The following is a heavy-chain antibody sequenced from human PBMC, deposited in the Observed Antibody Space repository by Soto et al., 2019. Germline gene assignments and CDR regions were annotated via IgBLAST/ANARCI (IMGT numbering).Heavy chain of an antibody. D-gene: IGHD1-1*01. J-gene: IGHJ4*02. CDR2: IDPSDSYT. V-gene: IGHV5-10-1*01. CDR1: GYSFTSYW. CDR3: ARHVMGARGGVEEPL. Sequence: GESLKISCKGSGYSFTSYWTSWVRQMPGKGLEWMGRIDPSDSYTNYSPSFQGHVTISADKSISTAYLQWSSLKASDTAMYYCARHVMGARGGVEEPLWGQGTLVTVSS.